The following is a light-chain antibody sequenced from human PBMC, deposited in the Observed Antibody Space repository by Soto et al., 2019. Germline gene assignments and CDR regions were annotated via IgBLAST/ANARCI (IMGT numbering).Light chain of an antibody. CDR2: DAS. V-gene: IGKV1-5*01. J-gene: IGKJ1*01. Sequence: DIQMTQSPSTLSASVGDRVTITCRASQSIGRWLAWFQQKPGKAPKLLIYDASSLEGGVPSRFSGSGSGTEFTLTVSRLQADDFATYYWQQYNSDPWTFGQGTKVEIK. CDR1: QSIGRW. CDR3: QQYNSDPWT.